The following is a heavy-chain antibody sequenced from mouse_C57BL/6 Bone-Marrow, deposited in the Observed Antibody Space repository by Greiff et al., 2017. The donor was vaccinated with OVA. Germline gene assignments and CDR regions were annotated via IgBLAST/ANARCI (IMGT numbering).Heavy chain of an antibody. J-gene: IGHJ1*03. CDR1: GYTFTDYY. CDR2: INPNNGGT. D-gene: IGHD4-1*01. V-gene: IGHV1-26*01. Sequence: EVQLQQSGPELVKPGASVKISCKASGYTFTDYYMNWVKQSHGKSLEWIGDINPNNGGTSYNQKFKGKATLTVDKSSSTAYMELRSLTSEDSAVYYCAGHALGPWYFDVWGTGTTVTVSS. CDR3: AGHALGPWYFDV.